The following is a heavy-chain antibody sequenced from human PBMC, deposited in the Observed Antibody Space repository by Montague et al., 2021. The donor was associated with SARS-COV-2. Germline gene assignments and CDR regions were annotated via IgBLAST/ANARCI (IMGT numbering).Heavy chain of an antibody. CDR1: GFSLSTSGMC. CDR3: ARMDAGPTSYDY. CDR2: IDWDDDK. V-gene: IGHV2-70*11. Sequence: PALVKPTQTLTLACTFSGFSLSTSGMCVSWIRQPPGKALEWLARIDWDDDKYYSTSLKTRLTISKDTSKNQVVLTMTNMDPVDTATYYCARMDAGPTSYDYWGQGTLVTVSS. D-gene: IGHD2-2*01. J-gene: IGHJ4*02.